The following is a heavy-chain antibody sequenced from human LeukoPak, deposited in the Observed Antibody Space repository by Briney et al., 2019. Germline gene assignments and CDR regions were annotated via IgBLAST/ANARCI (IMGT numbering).Heavy chain of an antibody. V-gene: IGHV4-59*01. CDR1: GGSISSYY. J-gene: IGHJ4*02. CDR2: IYYSGST. Sequence: PSETLSLTCTVSGGSISSYYWSWIRQPPGKGLEWIGYIYYSGSTNYNPSLKSRVTISVDTSKNQFSLKLSSVTAADTAVYYCAAKQWLDPYYFDYWGQGTLVTVSS. CDR3: AAKQWLDPYYFDY. D-gene: IGHD6-19*01.